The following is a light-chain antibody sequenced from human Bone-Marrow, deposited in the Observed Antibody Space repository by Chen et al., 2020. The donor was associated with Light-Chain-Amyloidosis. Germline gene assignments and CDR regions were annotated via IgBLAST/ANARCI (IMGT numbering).Light chain of an antibody. Sequence: SYVLTPPSSVSVAPGQTATIACGGNNIGSTSVHWYQQTPGQPPLLVVYDDSYRPSGIPARFAGSNTGNTATLTISRVEAGDEADYYWQVWDRSSDRPVFGGGTKLTVL. V-gene: IGLV3-21*02. CDR1: NIGSTS. J-gene: IGLJ3*02. CDR3: QVWDRSSDRPV. CDR2: DDS.